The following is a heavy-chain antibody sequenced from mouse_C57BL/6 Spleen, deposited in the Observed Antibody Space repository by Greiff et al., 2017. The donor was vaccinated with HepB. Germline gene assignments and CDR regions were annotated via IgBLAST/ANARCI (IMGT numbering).Heavy chain of an antibody. Sequence: VKLQQPGAELVRPGSSVKLSCKASGYTFTSYWMHWVKQRPIQGLEWIGNIDPSDSETHYNQKFKDKATLTVDKSSSTAYMQLSSLTSEDSAVYYCAREGSGSLFDYWGQGTTLTVSS. CDR1: GYTFTSYW. CDR3: AREGSGSLFDY. V-gene: IGHV1-52*01. CDR2: IDPSDSET. D-gene: IGHD3-2*02. J-gene: IGHJ2*01.